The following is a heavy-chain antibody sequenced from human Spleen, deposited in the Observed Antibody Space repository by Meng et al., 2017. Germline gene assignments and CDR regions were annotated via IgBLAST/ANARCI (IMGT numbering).Heavy chain of an antibody. J-gene: IGHJ4*02. CDR3: ARGKYSSSWYYFDY. CDR2: IKQDGSEK. Sequence: GESLKISCAASGFTFSNYWMSWVRQAPGKGLHWVANIKQDGSEKYYADSVKGRFTISRDNSKNTLYLQMNSLRAEDTAVYYCARGKYSSSWYYFDYWGQGTLVTVSS. V-gene: IGHV3-7*01. CDR1: GFTFSNYW. D-gene: IGHD6-13*01.